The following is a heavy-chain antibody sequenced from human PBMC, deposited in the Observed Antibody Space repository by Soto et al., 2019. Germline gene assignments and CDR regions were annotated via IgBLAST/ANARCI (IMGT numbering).Heavy chain of an antibody. CDR2: IRSKANSYAT. CDR3: TSHGMGYSGYDHY. CDR1: GFTFSGSA. V-gene: IGHV3-73*01. Sequence: GGSLRLSCAASGFTFSGSAMHWVRQASGKGLEWVGRIRSKANSYATAYAASVKGRFTISRDDSKNTAYLQMNSLKTEDTAVYYCTSHGMGYSGYDHYWGQGTLVTVSS. D-gene: IGHD5-12*01. J-gene: IGHJ4*02.